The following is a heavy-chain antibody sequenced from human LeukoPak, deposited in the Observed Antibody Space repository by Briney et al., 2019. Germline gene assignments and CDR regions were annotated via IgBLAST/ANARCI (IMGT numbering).Heavy chain of an antibody. V-gene: IGHV3-7*01. D-gene: IGHD3-22*01. J-gene: IGHJ4*02. CDR3: ARVPYYYDSSGYYDYFDY. CDR1: GFSFSSYW. Sequence: GGSLRLSCAASGFSFSSYWMSWVRQAPGKGLEWVANIKQDGSEKYYVDSVKGRFTISGDNAKNSLYLQMNSLRAEDTAVYYCARVPYYYDSSGYYDYFDYWGQGTLVTVSS. CDR2: IKQDGSEK.